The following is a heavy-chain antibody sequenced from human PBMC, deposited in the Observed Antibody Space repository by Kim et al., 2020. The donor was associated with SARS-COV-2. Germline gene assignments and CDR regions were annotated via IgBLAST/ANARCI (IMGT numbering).Heavy chain of an antibody. J-gene: IGHJ6*02. Sequence: SETLSLTCTVSGGSISSSSYYWGWIRQPPGKGLEWIGSIYYSGSTYYNPSLKSRVTISVDTSKNQFSLKLSSVTAADTAVYYCAGDIVVVVAATRNYYYYGMDVWGQGTTVTVSS. D-gene: IGHD2-15*01. V-gene: IGHV4-39*02. CDR3: AGDIVVVVAATRNYYYYGMDV. CDR2: IYYSGST. CDR1: GGSISSSSYY.